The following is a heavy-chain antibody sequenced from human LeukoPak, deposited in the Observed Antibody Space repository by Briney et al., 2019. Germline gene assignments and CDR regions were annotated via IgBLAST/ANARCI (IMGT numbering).Heavy chain of an antibody. V-gene: IGHV3-23*01. D-gene: IGHD3-22*01. CDR3: AKDTYDSSGYCHFDY. J-gene: IGHJ4*02. Sequence: GGSLRLSCAASGFTFSSYAMSWVRQAPGKGLEWVSAISGSGGSTYYADSVKGRFTISRDNSKNTLYLQMNSLRAEDTAVYYCAKDTYDSSGYCHFDYWGQGTLVTVSS. CDR2: ISGSGGST. CDR1: GFTFSSYA.